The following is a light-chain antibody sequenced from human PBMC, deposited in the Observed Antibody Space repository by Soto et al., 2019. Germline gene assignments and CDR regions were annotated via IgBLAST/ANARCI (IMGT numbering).Light chain of an antibody. CDR2: DAS. Sequence: EFVLTQSPGTLSLSPGERATLSCRASRSVSTFLGWYQQKPGQPPRLLIYDASNRATGVPARFSGSGSETDFTLTISSLEPEDFAVYFCQQRSNWPWSFGQRTKVEIK. V-gene: IGKV3-11*01. CDR1: RSVSTF. CDR3: QQRSNWPWS. J-gene: IGKJ1*01.